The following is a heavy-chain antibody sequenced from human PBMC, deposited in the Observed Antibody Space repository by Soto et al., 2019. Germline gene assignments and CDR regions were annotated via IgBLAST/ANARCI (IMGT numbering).Heavy chain of an antibody. Sequence: QVQLVQSGAEVKRPGSSVKLSCKASGGTFTSFGISWVDKAPGQGLEWLGGIIPIIGPATYAQKFQGRLTITADQSTSTAYMELSSLGSEDTALYYCARDLGTTIAGPPRRETYGWLDPWGQGTLVTVSS. V-gene: IGHV1-69*01. CDR3: ARDLGTTIAGPPRRETYGWLDP. CDR1: GGTFTSFG. CDR2: IIPIIGPA. J-gene: IGHJ5*02. D-gene: IGHD3-22*01.